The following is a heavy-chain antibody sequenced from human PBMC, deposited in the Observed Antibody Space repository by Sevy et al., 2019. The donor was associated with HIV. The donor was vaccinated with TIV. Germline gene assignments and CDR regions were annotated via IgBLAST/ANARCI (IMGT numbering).Heavy chain of an antibody. J-gene: IGHJ6*02. D-gene: IGHD6-6*01. Sequence: ASVKVSCKASGYTFTSYAMHWVRQAPGQRLEWMGWINAGNGNTKYSQKFQGRVTITRDTSGSTAYMELSSLRSEETAVYYCAREPWDSSSSDYYYYYGMDVWGQGTTVTVSS. V-gene: IGHV1-3*01. CDR3: AREPWDSSSSDYYYYYGMDV. CDR1: GYTFTSYA. CDR2: INAGNGNT.